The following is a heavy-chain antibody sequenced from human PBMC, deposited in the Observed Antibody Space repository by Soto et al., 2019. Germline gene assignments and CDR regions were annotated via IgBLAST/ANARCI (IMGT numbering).Heavy chain of an antibody. CDR2: IIPNFGTA. J-gene: IGHJ3*02. D-gene: IGHD2-21*02. CDR1: GGTFIRYA. CDR3: AIESIVGCYCGDNCARDAFGI. Sequence: VEVDFKASGGTFIRYAISWVRLATGQGLEWMGGIIPNFGTATYAQKCQGRVTMTADESSSTAYMERSSLRSEDTAVYYCAIESIVGCYCGDNCARDAFGIRGQGTM. V-gene: IGHV1-69*01.